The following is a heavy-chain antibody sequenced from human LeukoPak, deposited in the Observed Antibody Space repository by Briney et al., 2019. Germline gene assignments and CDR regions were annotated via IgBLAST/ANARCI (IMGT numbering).Heavy chain of an antibody. CDR1: GVTFSNYW. V-gene: IGHV3-7*01. Sequence: HSGGSLRHSCAASGVTFSNYWMTWVRQAPGKGLEWVASIKQDGSEKYYVDSVKGRFTISRDNAKNSLYLQMNSLRAEDTAVYYCARARPYGSGSYWSYWGQGTLVTVSS. J-gene: IGHJ4*02. CDR3: ARARPYGSGSYWSY. D-gene: IGHD3-10*01. CDR2: IKQDGSEK.